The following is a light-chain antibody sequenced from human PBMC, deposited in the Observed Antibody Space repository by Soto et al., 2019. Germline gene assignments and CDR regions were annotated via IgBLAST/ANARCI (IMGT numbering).Light chain of an antibody. CDR2: EVS. Sequence: QSALTQPASVSGSPGQSITISCTGTSSDVGSYDLVSWYQQHPGKAPKLMIYEVSKRPSGVSNRFFGSKSGNTASLTISGLQAEDEADYYCCLYAGPSTLQFGGGTKLTVL. CDR1: SSDVGSYDL. J-gene: IGLJ2*01. CDR3: CLYAGPSTLQ. V-gene: IGLV2-23*02.